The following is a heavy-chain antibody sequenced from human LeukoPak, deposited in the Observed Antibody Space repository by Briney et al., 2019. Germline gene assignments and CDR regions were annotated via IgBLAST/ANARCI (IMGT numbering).Heavy chain of an antibody. J-gene: IGHJ3*02. CDR1: GGSISCGDYY. CDR3: ASLVNMAGMIFFDI. Sequence: SETLSLTCTVSGGSISCGDYYWSWIRQPPGKGLEWIGYIYYSGSTYYNPSLKSRVTISVDTSKNQFSLKLSSVTAADTAVYYCASLVNMAGMIFFDIWGQGTMVTVSS. CDR2: IYYSGST. D-gene: IGHD6-19*01. V-gene: IGHV4-30-4*01.